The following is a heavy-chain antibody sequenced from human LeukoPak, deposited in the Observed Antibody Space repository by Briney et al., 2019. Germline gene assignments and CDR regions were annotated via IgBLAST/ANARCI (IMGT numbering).Heavy chain of an antibody. J-gene: IGHJ6*02. V-gene: IGHV1-58*02. CDR1: GFTFTSSA. CDR2: IVVGSGNT. D-gene: IGHD3-3*01. CDR3: AASTTPRAEWQPAMDV. Sequence: SVKVSCKASGFTFTSSAMQWVRQARGQRLEWIGWIVVGSGNTNYAQKFQERVTITRDMSTSTAYMELSSLRSEDTAVYYCAASTTPRAEWQPAMDVWGQGITVTVSS.